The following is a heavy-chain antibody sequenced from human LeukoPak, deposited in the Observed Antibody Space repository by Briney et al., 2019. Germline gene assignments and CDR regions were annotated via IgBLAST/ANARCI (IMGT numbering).Heavy chain of an antibody. J-gene: IGHJ3*02. V-gene: IGHV1-8*01. CDR3: LRPYGSGSNNAFDI. D-gene: IGHD3-10*01. CDR1: GYTFTSYD. Sequence: RGASVKVSCKASGYTFTSYDINWVRQATGQGLEWMGWMNPNSGNTGYAQKFQGRVTMTRNTSISTAYMELSSLRSEDTAVYYCLRPYGSGSNNAFDIWGQGTMVTVSS. CDR2: MNPNSGNT.